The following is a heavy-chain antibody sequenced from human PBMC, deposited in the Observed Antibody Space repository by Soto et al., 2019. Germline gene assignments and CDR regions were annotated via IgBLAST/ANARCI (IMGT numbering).Heavy chain of an antibody. J-gene: IGHJ4*02. Sequence: PGESLKISCEASGYSFTNYWIGWVRQMPGKGLEWMGFIYPGDSDTRYSPSFQGQVIISADKSINTAYLQWSSLKASDTAMYYCARHVKEESGKRELDCWGQGTLVTVSS. CDR2: IYPGDSDT. V-gene: IGHV5-51*01. CDR3: ARHVKEESGKRELDC. D-gene: IGHD2-15*01. CDR1: GYSFTNYW.